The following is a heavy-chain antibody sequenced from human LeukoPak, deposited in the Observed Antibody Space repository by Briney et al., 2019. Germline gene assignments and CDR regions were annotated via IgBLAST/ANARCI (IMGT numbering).Heavy chain of an antibody. Sequence: ASVKVSCKASGYTFTGYYMHWVRQAPGQGLEWMGWINPNGGGTNYAQKFQGRVTMTRDTSISTAYMELSRLRSDDTAVYYCARDREWLLWGFDYWGQGALVTVSS. CDR1: GYTFTGYY. J-gene: IGHJ4*02. CDR3: ARDREWLLWGFDY. V-gene: IGHV1-2*02. D-gene: IGHD3-3*01. CDR2: INPNGGGT.